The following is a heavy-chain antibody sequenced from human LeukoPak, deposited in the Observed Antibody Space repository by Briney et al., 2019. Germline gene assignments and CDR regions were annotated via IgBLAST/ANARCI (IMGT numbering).Heavy chain of an antibody. CDR1: GYTFTCYY. J-gene: IGHJ3*02. D-gene: IGHD4-17*01. CDR2: INPNSGGT. Sequence: ASVKVSCKASGYTFTCYYMHWVRQAPGQGLEWMGWINPNSGGTNYAQKFQGRVTMTRDTSISTAYMELSRLRYDDTAVYYCARDYGDYPSAFDIWGQGPMVTVSS. CDR3: ARDYGDYPSAFDI. V-gene: IGHV1-2*02.